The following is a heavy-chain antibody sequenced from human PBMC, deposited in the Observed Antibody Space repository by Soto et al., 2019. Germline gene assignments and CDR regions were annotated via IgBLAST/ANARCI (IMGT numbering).Heavy chain of an antibody. D-gene: IGHD3-10*01. CDR2: ISYDGSNK. J-gene: IGHJ6*02. CDR1: GFTFSSYA. Sequence: QVQLVESGGGVVQPGRSLRLSCAASGFTFSSYAMHWVRQAPGKGLEWVAVISYDGSNKYYADSVKGRFTISRDNSKNTLYLQMNGLGAEDTAVYYCARDVMVRGVSTPYYYYGMDVWGQGTTVTVSS. CDR3: ARDVMVRGVSTPYYYYGMDV. V-gene: IGHV3-30-3*01.